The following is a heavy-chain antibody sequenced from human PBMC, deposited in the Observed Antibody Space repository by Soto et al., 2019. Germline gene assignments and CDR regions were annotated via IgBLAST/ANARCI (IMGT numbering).Heavy chain of an antibody. CDR3: ARRGACISTSCSLDY. CDR2: INPSGGST. V-gene: IGHV1-46*01. J-gene: IGHJ4*02. D-gene: IGHD2-2*01. CDR1: GYTFTSYY. Sequence: ASVKVSCKASGYTFTSYYIHWVRQAPGQGLEWMGIINPSGGSTAYAQKFQGRVTMTRDTSTSTVYMELSSLSSEDTAVYYCARRGACISTSCSLDYWGQGTLVTVSS.